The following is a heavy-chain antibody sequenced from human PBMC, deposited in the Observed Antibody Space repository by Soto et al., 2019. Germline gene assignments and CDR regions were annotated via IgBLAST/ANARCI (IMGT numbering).Heavy chain of an antibody. CDR2: IRNKPNNYAA. V-gene: IGHV3-73*01. J-gene: IGHJ3*01. CDR3: VREGSGWYSRGSFDF. CDR1: EFTFSDST. D-gene: IGHD6-19*01. Sequence: GGSLRLSCAASEFTFSDSTIHWVRQASGKGLEWIGQIRNKPNNYAAAYSASVTGRFTLSRDDSTNTAYLQMNSLRAEDTAIYYCVREGSGWYSRGSFDFWGRGTMVTVSS.